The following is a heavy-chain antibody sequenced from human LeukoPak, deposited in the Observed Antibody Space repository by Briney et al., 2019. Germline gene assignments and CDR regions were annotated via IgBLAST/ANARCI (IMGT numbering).Heavy chain of an antibody. CDR3: AKSASAYYYMDV. CDR1: GFTFRTYA. D-gene: IGHD4/OR15-4a*01. V-gene: IGHV3-30*18. Sequence: PGGSLRLSCAASGFTFRTYAMHWVRQAPGKGLEWVAFMSHDGVKIFHADSVKGRFTISRDNSKNTLYLQMNSLRAEDTAVYYCAKSASAYYYMDVWGKGTTVTVSS. CDR2: MSHDGVKI. J-gene: IGHJ6*03.